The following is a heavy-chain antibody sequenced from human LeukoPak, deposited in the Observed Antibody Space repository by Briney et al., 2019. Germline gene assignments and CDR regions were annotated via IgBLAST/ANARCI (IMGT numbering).Heavy chain of an antibody. D-gene: IGHD3-22*01. Sequence: GGSLRLSCAASGFTFSSYSMNWVRQAPGQGLEWVSSISSSSSYIYYADSVKGRFTISRDNAKNSLYLQMNSLRAEDTAVYYCARVERGSSGYLFDYWGQGTLVTVSS. J-gene: IGHJ4*02. CDR2: ISSSSSYI. CDR3: ARVERGSSGYLFDY. CDR1: GFTFSSYS. V-gene: IGHV3-21*01.